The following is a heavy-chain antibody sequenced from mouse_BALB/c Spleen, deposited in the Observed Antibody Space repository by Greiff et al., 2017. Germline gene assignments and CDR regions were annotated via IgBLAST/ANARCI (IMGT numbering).Heavy chain of an antibody. CDR3: ARRGYDGYYSWYFDV. CDR2: ISYSGST. Sequence: DVKLQESGPGLVKPSQSLSLTCTVTGYSITSGYAWNWIRQFPGNKLEWMGYISYSGSTSYNPSLKSRISITRDTSKNQFFLQLNSVTTEDTATYYCARRGYDGYYSWYFDVWGAGTTVTVSS. J-gene: IGHJ1*01. CDR1: GYSITSGYA. D-gene: IGHD2-3*01. V-gene: IGHV3-2*02.